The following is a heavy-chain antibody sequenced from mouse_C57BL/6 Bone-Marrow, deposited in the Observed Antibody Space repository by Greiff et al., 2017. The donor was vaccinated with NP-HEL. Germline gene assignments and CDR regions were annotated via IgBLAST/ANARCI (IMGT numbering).Heavy chain of an antibody. D-gene: IGHD1-1*01. CDR3: ARKDYYGSLGAMDY. CDR1: GFSLTSYG. Sequence: VLLVESGPGLVQPSQSLSITCTVSGFSLTSYGVHWVRQSPGKGLEWLGVIWSGGSTDYNAAFISRLSISKDNSKSQVFFKMNSLQADDTAIYYCARKDYYGSLGAMDYWGQGTSVTVSS. J-gene: IGHJ4*01. V-gene: IGHV2-2*01. CDR2: IWSGGST.